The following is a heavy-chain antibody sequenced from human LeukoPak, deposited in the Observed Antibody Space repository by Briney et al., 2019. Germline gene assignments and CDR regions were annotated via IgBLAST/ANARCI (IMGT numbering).Heavy chain of an antibody. CDR3: AKDRGIAAAGTSFFDY. V-gene: IGHV3-23*01. J-gene: IGHJ4*02. CDR2: ISGRGGST. CDR1: GFTFSRYA. D-gene: IGHD6-13*01. Sequence: GGPLRLPCAASGFTFSRYAMSGVRQAPGEGGEGVSAISGRGGSTYYADSVKGRFTISRDNSKNTLYLQMNRLRAEDTAVYYCAKDRGIAAAGTSFFDYWGQGTLVTVSS.